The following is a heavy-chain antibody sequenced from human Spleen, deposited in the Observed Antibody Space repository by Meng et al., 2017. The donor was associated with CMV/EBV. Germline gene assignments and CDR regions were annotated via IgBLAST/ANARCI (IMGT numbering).Heavy chain of an antibody. D-gene: IGHD2-8*02. V-gene: IGHV1-2*02. CDR3: ARVFCTAPSCFDTFDV. CDR2: INLKSGGT. Sequence: ASVKVSCKASGYSFTGYYIHWLRQAPGQGLEWMGWINLKSGGTIYGQNFQGRVTMTRDTSISTTYMELSSLKSDGTAVYFCARVFCTAPSCFDTFDVWGQGTMVTVSS. J-gene: IGHJ3*01. CDR1: GYSFTGYY.